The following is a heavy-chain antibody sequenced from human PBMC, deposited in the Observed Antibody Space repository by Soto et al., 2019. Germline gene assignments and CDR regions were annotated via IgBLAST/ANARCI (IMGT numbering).Heavy chain of an antibody. D-gene: IGHD6-19*01. CDR1: GFTFSDYY. V-gene: IGHV3-30*03. CDR2: VSHGGRNT. CDR3: APWGPQWLVISDLNF. Sequence: QVQLVESGGGVVEPGGSLRLSCAASGFTFSDYYMHWVRQAPGKGLEWVAVVSHGGRNTYYADSVKGRFTISRDSSKNTLSLEMTSLRAADTSVAYGAPWGPQWLVISDLNFWGQGALVTVSS. J-gene: IGHJ4*02.